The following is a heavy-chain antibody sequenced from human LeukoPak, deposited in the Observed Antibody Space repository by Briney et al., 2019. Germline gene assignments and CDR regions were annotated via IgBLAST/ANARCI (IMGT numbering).Heavy chain of an antibody. CDR1: GGSISGYY. CDR2: VNHSGTT. Sequence: SETLSLTCAVYGGSISGYYWSWIRQPPGKGLEWIGEVNHSGTTNYNPSLKSRVTISVDTSKNQFSLKLSSVTAADTAVYYCARCVGSGSYRTRGRWFDPRARAPWSPSPQ. D-gene: IGHD3-10*01. J-gene: IGHJ5*02. V-gene: IGHV4-34*01. CDR3: ARCVGSGSYRTRGRWFDP.